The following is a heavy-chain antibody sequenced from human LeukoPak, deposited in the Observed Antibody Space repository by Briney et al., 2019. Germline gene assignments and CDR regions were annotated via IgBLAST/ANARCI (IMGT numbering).Heavy chain of an antibody. J-gene: IGHJ5*02. CDR1: GGSFSGYY. V-gene: IGHV4-34*01. CDR2: IYYSGST. D-gene: IGHD4-17*01. Sequence: SETLSLTCAVYGGSFSGYYWSWIRQPPGKGLEWIGSIYYSGSTYYNPSLKSRVTISVDTSKNQFSLKLSSVTAADTAVYYCARDTEAWFDPWGQGTLVTVSS. CDR3: ARDTEAWFDP.